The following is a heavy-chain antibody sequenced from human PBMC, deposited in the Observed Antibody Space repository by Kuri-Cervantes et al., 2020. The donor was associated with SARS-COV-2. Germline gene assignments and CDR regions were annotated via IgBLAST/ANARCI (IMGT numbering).Heavy chain of an antibody. Sequence: LSLTCAASGFTFSSYGMHWVRQAPGKGLEWVAVISYDGSNKYYAGSVKGRFTISRDNSKNTLYPLIHSLSAEDTAVYDGANVGVSGYSLSAYDYWGQGTLVTVSS. CDR1: GFTFSSYG. J-gene: IGHJ4*02. V-gene: IGHV3-30*18. D-gene: IGHD5-18*01. CDR2: ISYDGSNK. CDR3: ANVGVSGYSLSAYDY.